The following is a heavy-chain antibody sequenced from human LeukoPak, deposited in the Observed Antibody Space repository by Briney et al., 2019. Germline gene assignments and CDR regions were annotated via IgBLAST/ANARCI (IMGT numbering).Heavy chain of an antibody. J-gene: IGHJ4*02. Sequence: SETLSLTCTVSGYSISSGYYWGWIRQPPGKGLEWIGSIYHSGSTYYNPSLKSRVTISVDTSKNQFSLKLSSVTAADTAVYYCARTYYYVSSGYYDYWGQGTLVTVSS. CDR3: ARTYYYVSSGYYDY. CDR1: GYSISSGYY. CDR2: IYHSGST. V-gene: IGHV4-38-2*02. D-gene: IGHD3-22*01.